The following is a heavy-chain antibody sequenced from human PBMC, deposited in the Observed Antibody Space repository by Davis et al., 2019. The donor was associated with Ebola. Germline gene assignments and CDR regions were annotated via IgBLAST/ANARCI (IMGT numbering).Heavy chain of an antibody. J-gene: IGHJ6*03. CDR1: GFSFSTHW. CDR2: IKPDGSFR. CDR3: AKNQGHPVYSYHMDV. Sequence: GESLKISCAASGFSFSTHWMSWVRQAPGKGLEWVANIKPDGSFRGYLGAVRGRFTISRDNAKNSLDLQMNTLRAEDTAVYYCAKNQGHPVYSYHMDVWGKGTTVTVSS. D-gene: IGHD2/OR15-2a*01. V-gene: IGHV3-7*03.